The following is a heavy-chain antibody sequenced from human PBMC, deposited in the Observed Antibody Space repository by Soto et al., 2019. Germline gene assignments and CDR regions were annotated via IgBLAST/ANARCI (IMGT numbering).Heavy chain of an antibody. CDR1: GFIFSNAW. Sequence: EVQLVESGGDLVKPGGSLRLSCAGSGFIFSNAWMSCVRQAPGKGLEWVARIKSKPDGATIDYAAPVKGRFSISRDDSKSTVYLQMNSLKTEDTGVFYCATGALFDYWGQGTLVTVSS. J-gene: IGHJ4*02. CDR3: ATGALFDY. V-gene: IGHV3-15*01. CDR2: IKSKPDGATI.